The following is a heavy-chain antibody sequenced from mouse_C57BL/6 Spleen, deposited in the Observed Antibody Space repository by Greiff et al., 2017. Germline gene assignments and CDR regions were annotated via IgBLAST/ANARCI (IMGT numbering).Heavy chain of an antibody. CDR3: ARSEISGVYYAMDY. D-gene: IGHD3-1*01. CDR2: IYPGDGDT. V-gene: IGHV1-80*01. CDR1: GYAFRSYW. J-gene: IGHJ4*01. Sequence: QVQLQQSGAELVKPGASVKISCKASGYAFRSYWMNWVKQRPGKGLEWIGQIYPGDGDTNYNGKFKGKATLTADKSSSTAYMQLSSLTSEDSAVYFCARSEISGVYYAMDYWGQGTSVTVSS.